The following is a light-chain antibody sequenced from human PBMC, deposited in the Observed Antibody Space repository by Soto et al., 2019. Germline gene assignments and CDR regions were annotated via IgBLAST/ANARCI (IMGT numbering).Light chain of an antibody. J-gene: IGLJ1*01. CDR1: SGDIGSYNR. CDR3: SSYTNINTRAGV. CDR2: EVT. V-gene: IGLV2-14*01. Sequence: QSALTQPASVSGSHGQSITISCTGTSGDIGSYNRVSWYQQHPGKAPKLIIYEVTDRPSGVSNRFSGSKSGNTASLTISGLQAEDEAEYYCSSYTNINTRAGVFGTGTKLTVL.